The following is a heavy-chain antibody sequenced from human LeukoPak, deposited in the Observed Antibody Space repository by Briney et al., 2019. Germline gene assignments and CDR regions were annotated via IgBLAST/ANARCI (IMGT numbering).Heavy chain of an antibody. CDR2: ISSSGTTM. Sequence: PGGSLSLSCAVSRFSISGYSMNWVRQAPGKGLEWVSYISSSGTTMHYADSVKGRFTISRDNAKNSLYLQMNSLRDEDTAVYYCVRSRQGSYFDYWDQGTLVTVSS. V-gene: IGHV3-48*02. CDR3: VRSRQGSYFDY. D-gene: IGHD6-13*01. J-gene: IGHJ4*02. CDR1: RFSISGYS.